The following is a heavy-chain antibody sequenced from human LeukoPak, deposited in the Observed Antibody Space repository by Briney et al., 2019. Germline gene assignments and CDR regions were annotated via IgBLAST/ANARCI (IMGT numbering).Heavy chain of an antibody. Sequence: SETLSLTCIVSGGSISSYYWNWVRQPPGKGLEWIGYISYSGSTNYNPSLKSRVTISVDTSKNQFPLKLSSVTAADTAVYYCARGYSYVYFDYWGQGTLVTVSS. CDR3: ARGYSYVYFDY. J-gene: IGHJ4*02. CDR1: GGSISSYY. CDR2: ISYSGST. D-gene: IGHD5-18*01. V-gene: IGHV4-59*01.